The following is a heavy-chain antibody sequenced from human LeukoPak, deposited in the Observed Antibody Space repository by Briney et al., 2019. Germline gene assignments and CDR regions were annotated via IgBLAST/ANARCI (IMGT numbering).Heavy chain of an antibody. CDR2: ISGSGGST. V-gene: IGHV3-23*01. CDR3: AKRTSNWNYFDY. CDR1: GFTFSSYA. D-gene: IGHD1-20*01. Sequence: GGSLRLSCAASGFTFSSYAMSWVRQAPGKGLEWVSAISGSGGSTYYADSVKGRFTISRDNSKNTLYLQMNSLRAEGTAVYYCAKRTSNWNYFDYWGQGTLVTVSS. J-gene: IGHJ4*02.